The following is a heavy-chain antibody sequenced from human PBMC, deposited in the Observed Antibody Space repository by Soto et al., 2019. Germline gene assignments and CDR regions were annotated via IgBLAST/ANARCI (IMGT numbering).Heavy chain of an antibody. D-gene: IGHD3-10*01. CDR2: ISAYNGNT. V-gene: IGHV1-18*01. CDR1: GYTFTSYG. J-gene: IGHJ4*02. CDR3: ARDAGYYGSGSYYIVDY. Sequence: ASVKVSCKASGYTFTSYGISWVRQAPGQGLEWMGWISAYNGNTNYAQKLQGRVTMTTDTSTSTAYMELRSLRSDDTAVYYCARDAGYYGSGSYYIVDYWGQGTLVTVS.